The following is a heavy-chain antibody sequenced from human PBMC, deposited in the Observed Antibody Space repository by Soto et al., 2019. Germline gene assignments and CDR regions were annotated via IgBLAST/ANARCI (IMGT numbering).Heavy chain of an antibody. J-gene: IGHJ4*02. CDR3: AKASTYEYVWGSFRYYFDH. D-gene: IGHD3-16*02. CDR2: ISGSGDRT. Sequence: GGSLRLSCGASGFSFNIYAMSWGRQAPGKGLEWVSGISGSGDRTHYVDSVRGRFTISRDNVKNTLYLQMNSLRAEDTAVYYCAKASTYEYVWGSFRYYFDHWGQGVLVTVSS. V-gene: IGHV3-23*01. CDR1: GFSFNIYA.